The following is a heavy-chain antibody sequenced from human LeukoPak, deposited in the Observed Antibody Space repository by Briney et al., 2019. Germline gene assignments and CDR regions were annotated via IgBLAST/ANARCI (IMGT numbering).Heavy chain of an antibody. Sequence: TGGSLRLSCAASGFTFSTYAMSWVRQAPGKGLEWVSTISGSGGSTYYADSVKGRFTISRDNAKNSVYLEMNSLRVEDTAVYYCARVSSSMGGATDFWGQGTLVSVSS. V-gene: IGHV3-23*01. CDR1: GFTFSTYA. CDR2: ISGSGGST. CDR3: ARVSSSMGGATDF. D-gene: IGHD1-26*01. J-gene: IGHJ4*02.